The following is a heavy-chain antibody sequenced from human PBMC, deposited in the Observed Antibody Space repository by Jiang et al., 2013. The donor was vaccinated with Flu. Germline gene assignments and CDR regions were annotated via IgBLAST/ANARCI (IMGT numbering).Heavy chain of an antibody. CDR3: ARNYGSGSYYGYYYGMDV. V-gene: IGHV5-51*01. D-gene: IGHD3-10*01. Sequence: IGWVRQMPGKGLEWMGIIYPGDSDTRYSPSFQGQVTISADKSISTAYLQWGSLKASDTAMYYCARNYGSGSYYGYYYGMDVWGQGTTVTVSS. J-gene: IGHJ6*02. CDR2: IYPGDSDT.